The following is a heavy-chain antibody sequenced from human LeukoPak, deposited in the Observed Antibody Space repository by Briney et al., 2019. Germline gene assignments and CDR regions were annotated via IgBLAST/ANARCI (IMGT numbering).Heavy chain of an antibody. Sequence: PGGSLRLSCAASGFTFSSYSMNWVRQAPGKGLEWVSAISDSDGSAYYADSVKGRFTISRDNSKSTLYLQMSSLRAEDTAVYYCAKGPIVGASAEYFQHWGQGTLVTVSS. CDR3: AKGPIVGASAEYFQH. CDR2: ISDSDGSA. J-gene: IGHJ1*01. D-gene: IGHD1-26*01. V-gene: IGHV3-23*01. CDR1: GFTFSSYS.